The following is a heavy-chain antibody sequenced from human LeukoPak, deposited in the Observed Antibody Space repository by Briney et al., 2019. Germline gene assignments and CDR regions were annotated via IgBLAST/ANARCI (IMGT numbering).Heavy chain of an antibody. D-gene: IGHD3-9*01. CDR3: AREYYDILTGSTWFDP. Sequence: SQTLSLTCAVSGGSISSGGYSWSWIRQPPGKGLEWIGYIYHGGGTHYNPSLKSRVTISVDRPKNQFSLKLRSVTAADTAVYYCAREYYDILTGSTWFDPWGQGTLVTVSS. CDR1: GGSISSGGYS. CDR2: IYHGGGT. J-gene: IGHJ5*02. V-gene: IGHV4-30-2*01.